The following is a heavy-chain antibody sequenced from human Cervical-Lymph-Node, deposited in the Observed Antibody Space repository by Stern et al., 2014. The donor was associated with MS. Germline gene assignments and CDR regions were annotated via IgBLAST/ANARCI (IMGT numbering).Heavy chain of an antibody. Sequence: ESGPTLVKPTQTLTLTCTFSGLSLSTSEVAVGWIRQPPGKALEWLALLFWNDEQYYSPSLKSRLTTTKDTSENQVVLTMTNMDPVDTGTYYCAHDVTRSRYGMGVWGQGTTVTVSS. CDR1: GLSLSTSEVA. D-gene: IGHD1-14*01. CDR2: LFWNDEQ. V-gene: IGHV2-5*01. CDR3: AHDVTRSRYGMGV. J-gene: IGHJ6*02.